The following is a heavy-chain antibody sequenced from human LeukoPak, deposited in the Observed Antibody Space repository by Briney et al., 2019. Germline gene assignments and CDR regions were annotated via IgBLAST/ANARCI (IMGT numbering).Heavy chain of an antibody. CDR2: INWNGGST. Sequence: PGGSLRLSCAASGFTFDDYGTSWVRQAPGKGLEWVSGINWNGGSTGYADSVKGRFTISRDNAKNSLYLQMNSLRAEDTALYYCARDPPIAAAGTEDYWGQGTLVTVSS. CDR3: ARDPPIAAAGTEDY. D-gene: IGHD6-13*01. J-gene: IGHJ4*02. V-gene: IGHV3-20*04. CDR1: GFTFDDYG.